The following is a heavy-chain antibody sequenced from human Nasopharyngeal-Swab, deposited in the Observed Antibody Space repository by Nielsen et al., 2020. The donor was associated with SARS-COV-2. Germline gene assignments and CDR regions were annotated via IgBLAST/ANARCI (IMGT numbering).Heavy chain of an antibody. CDR1: GFTFNTYW. D-gene: IGHD4-11*01. CDR2: IKQDRSKK. V-gene: IGHV3-7*05. Sequence: GESLKISCVASGFTFNTYWMTWVRQAPGKGLEWVANIKQDRSKKNYVDSVEGRFTISRDDAVNSLYLQMNSLRAEDTAVYYCATHNDYRFENWGQGTLVTVSS. J-gene: IGHJ4*02. CDR3: ATHNDYRFEN.